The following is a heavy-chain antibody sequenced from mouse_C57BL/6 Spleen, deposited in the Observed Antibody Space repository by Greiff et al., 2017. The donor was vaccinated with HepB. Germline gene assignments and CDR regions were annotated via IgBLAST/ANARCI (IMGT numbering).Heavy chain of an antibody. CDR1: GYAFTNYL. J-gene: IGHJ4*01. Sequence: QVQLQQSGAELVRPGTSVKVSCKASGYAFTNYLIEWVKQRPGQGLEWIGVINPGSGGTNYNEKFKGKATLTADKSSSTAYMQLSSLTSEDSAVYFCARGDGYYLDYAMDYWGQGTSVTVSS. D-gene: IGHD2-3*01. V-gene: IGHV1-54*01. CDR3: ARGDGYYLDYAMDY. CDR2: INPGSGGT.